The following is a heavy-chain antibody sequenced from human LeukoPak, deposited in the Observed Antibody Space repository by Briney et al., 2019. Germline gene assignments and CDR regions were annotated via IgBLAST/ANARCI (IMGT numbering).Heavy chain of an antibody. J-gene: IGHJ4*02. Sequence: GGSLRLSCAASGFTFSSYEMNWVRQAPGKGLEWVSYISSSGSTIYYADSVKGRFTISRDNAKNSLYLQMNSLRAEDTAVYYCASRRGYSGYGLGHWGQGTLVTVSS. V-gene: IGHV3-48*03. CDR3: ASRRGYSGYGLGH. CDR2: ISSSGSTI. D-gene: IGHD5-12*01. CDR1: GFTFSSYE.